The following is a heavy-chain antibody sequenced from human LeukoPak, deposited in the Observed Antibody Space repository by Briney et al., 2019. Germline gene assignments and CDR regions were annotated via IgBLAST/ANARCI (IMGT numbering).Heavy chain of an antibody. V-gene: IGHV3-33*01. CDR3: ARDGSVGATKAVDY. CDR1: GFTFSSYG. D-gene: IGHD1-26*01. J-gene: IGHJ4*02. CDR2: ICYDGSNK. Sequence: GGSLRLSCAASGFTFSSYGMHWVRQAPGKGLEWVAVICYDGSNKYYADSVKGRFTISRDNSKNTLYLQMNSLRAEDTAVYYCARDGSVGATKAVDYWGQGTLVTVSS.